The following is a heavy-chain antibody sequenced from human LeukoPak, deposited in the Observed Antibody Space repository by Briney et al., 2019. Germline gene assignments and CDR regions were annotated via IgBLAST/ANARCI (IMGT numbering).Heavy chain of an antibody. D-gene: IGHD6-13*01. CDR1: GDSVSSNSAA. J-gene: IGHJ4*02. CDR3: ARDSSSWVNYFDY. Sequence: SLTLSLASAISGDSVSSNSAAWNWIRQSPSRGLEWLGRTYYRSKWYNDYAVSVKSRITINPDTSKNQFSLQLNSVTPEDTAVYYCARDSSSWVNYFDYWGQGTLDTVSS. V-gene: IGHV6-1*01. CDR2: TYYRSKWYN.